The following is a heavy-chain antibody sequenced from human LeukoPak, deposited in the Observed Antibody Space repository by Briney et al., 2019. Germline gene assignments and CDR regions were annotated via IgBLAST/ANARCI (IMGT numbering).Heavy chain of an antibody. Sequence: SQTLSLTCTVSGGSISSGGYYWGWIRQPPGKGLEWIGSIYYSGNTYYNPSLKSRVTTSVDTSKNQFSLKLSSVTAADTAVYYCARLFSSSWYRGAFDLWGQGTMVTVSS. CDR1: GGSISSGGYY. V-gene: IGHV4-39*01. CDR3: ARLFSSSWYRGAFDL. D-gene: IGHD6-13*01. J-gene: IGHJ3*01. CDR2: IYYSGNT.